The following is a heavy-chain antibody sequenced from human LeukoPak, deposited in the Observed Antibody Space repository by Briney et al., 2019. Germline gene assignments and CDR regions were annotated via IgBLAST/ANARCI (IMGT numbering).Heavy chain of an antibody. CDR2: IYTSGST. Sequence: SETLSLTCTVSGGSISSYYWSWIRQPAGKGLEWIGRIYTSGSTNYNPSLKSRVTISVDTSKNQFSLKLSSVTAADTAAYYCARVSIAARPYYFDYWGQGTLVTVSS. D-gene: IGHD6-6*01. V-gene: IGHV4-4*07. J-gene: IGHJ4*02. CDR1: GGSISSYY. CDR3: ARVSIAARPYYFDY.